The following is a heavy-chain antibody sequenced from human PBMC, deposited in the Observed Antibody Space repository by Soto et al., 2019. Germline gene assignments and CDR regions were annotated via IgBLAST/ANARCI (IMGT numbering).Heavy chain of an antibody. D-gene: IGHD2-15*01. Sequence: EVQLVESGGGLIQPGGSLRLSCAASGFTVSSNYMSWVRQAPGKGLEWVSVIYSGGSTYYADSVKGRFTFSRDNSKNTLSLQMNSLRAEDTAVYYCARGKWAGAATPIEYWGQGTLVTVSS. CDR3: ARGKWAGAATPIEY. V-gene: IGHV3-53*01. CDR1: GFTVSSNY. J-gene: IGHJ4*02. CDR2: IYSGGST.